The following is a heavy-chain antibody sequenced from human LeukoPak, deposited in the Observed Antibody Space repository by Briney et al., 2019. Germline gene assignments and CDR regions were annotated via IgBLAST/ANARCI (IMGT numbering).Heavy chain of an antibody. CDR2: IVPIFGTA. D-gene: IGHD3-3*01. CDR3: AREGVLRFLEYDY. V-gene: IGHV1-69*06. J-gene: IGHJ4*02. CDR1: GYTFTTYG. Sequence: ASMKVSCKASGYTFTTYGISWVRQAPGQGLEWMGGIVPIFGTANYAQKFQGRVTITADKSTSTAYMELSSLRSEDTAVYYCAREGVLRFLEYDYWGQGTLVTVSS.